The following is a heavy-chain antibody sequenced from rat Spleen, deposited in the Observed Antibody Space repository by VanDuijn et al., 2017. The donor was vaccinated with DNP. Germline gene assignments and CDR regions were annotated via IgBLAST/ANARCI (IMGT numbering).Heavy chain of an antibody. CDR1: GYSLTSYG. CDR3: ARSKYNYVGWFAY. Sequence: VQLKESGPGLAQPSQTLSLTCTVSGYSLTSYGVSWARQPPGKGLEWIATISSGGDTDYNSALTSRLSISRDTSKNQVFLKMNSVQTEDTAMYFCARSKYNYVGWFAYWGQGTLVTVSS. J-gene: IGHJ3*01. CDR2: ISSGGDT. D-gene: IGHD1-5*01. V-gene: IGHV2S12*01.